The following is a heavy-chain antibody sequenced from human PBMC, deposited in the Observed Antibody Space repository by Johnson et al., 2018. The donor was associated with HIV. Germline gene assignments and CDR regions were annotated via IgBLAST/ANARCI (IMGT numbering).Heavy chain of an antibody. CDR1: GFTFSNYG. V-gene: IGHV3-30*02. J-gene: IGHJ3*02. Sequence: QVQLVESGGTLVKPGGSLRLSCAASGFTFSNYGMHWVRQAPGKGLEWVAFIRYDGTNTYYADSVKGRFTISRDNSKTTLYLQLNSLRAEDTAVYYCARDSGQQLADAFDIGGPGTLVSVSS. CDR2: IRYDGTNT. CDR3: ARDSGQQLADAFDI. D-gene: IGHD6-6*01.